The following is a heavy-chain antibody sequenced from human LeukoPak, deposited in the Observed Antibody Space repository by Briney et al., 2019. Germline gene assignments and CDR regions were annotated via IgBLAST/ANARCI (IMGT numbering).Heavy chain of an antibody. Sequence: SETLSLTCVVSGGXITNTNYWTWVRQPPGKGLEWIGGVNLQGSTNYNPSLMGRVAIAVDTSENHISLQLTSVTAADTAVYYCAREGGPYRPLDYSGQGTLVTVSS. J-gene: IGHJ4*02. CDR3: AREGGPYRPLDY. CDR2: VNLQGST. V-gene: IGHV4-4*02. CDR1: GGXITNTNY.